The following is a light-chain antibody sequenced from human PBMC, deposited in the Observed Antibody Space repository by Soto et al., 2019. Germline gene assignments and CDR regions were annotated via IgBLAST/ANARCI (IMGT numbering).Light chain of an antibody. CDR1: SSDIGESNY. CDR3: CSSAPESTYV. V-gene: IGLV2-14*01. CDR2: EAS. Sequence: QSALTQPASVSGSPGQSITISCTGTSSDIGESNYVSWYQQHPGRAPRLLIYEASYRPSGVSHRFSGATSGNAASLTISGLQADDEADYFCCSSAPESTYVFGTGTKVTVL. J-gene: IGLJ1*01.